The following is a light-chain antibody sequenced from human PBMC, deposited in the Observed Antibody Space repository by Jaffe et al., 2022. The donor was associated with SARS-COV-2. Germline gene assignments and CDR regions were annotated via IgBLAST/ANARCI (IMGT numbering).Light chain of an antibody. CDR2: DVD. CDR1: SSDVGAYKY. CDR3: CSFAGTSTPYV. Sequence: QSALTQPRSVSGSPGQSVTISCTGTSSDVGAYKYVSWYQQHPGKAPKLMIYDVDKRPSGVPGRFSGSKSGNTASLTISGLQAEDEADYYCCSFAGTSTPYVFGTGTKVTVL. J-gene: IGLJ1*01. V-gene: IGLV2-11*01.